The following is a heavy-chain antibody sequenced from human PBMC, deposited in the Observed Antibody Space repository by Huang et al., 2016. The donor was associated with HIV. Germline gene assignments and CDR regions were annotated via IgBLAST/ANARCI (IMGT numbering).Heavy chain of an antibody. CDR1: GFTFSGYW. V-gene: IGHV3-74*01. CDR3: VRDPRIQSWLNYFDY. Sequence: EVQLVESGGGLVQPGGSLRLSCAASGFTFSGYWMHWVRQAPGKGLVWVSRSNGDGSSSGYADSVKGRFTISRDNAKNTLYLQMNSLRAEDTAVYYCVRDPRIQSWLNYFDYWGQGTLVSVSS. J-gene: IGHJ4*02. CDR2: SNGDGSSS. D-gene: IGHD3-22*01.